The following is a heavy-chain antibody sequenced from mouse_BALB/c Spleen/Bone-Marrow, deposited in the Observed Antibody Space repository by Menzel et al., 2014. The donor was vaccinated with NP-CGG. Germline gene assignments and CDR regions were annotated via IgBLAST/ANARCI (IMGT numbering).Heavy chain of an antibody. Sequence: DVKLVESGGGLVQPGGSLKLSCAASRFTFSSYGMSWVRQTPDKRLELVATINSNGGSTYYPDSVKGRFTISRDNAKNTLHLQMSSLKSEDTAMYYCARDRYYGYAMDYWGQGTSVTVSS. J-gene: IGHJ4*01. V-gene: IGHV5-6-3*01. CDR1: RFTFSSYG. CDR2: INSNGGST. CDR3: ARDRYYGYAMDY. D-gene: IGHD1-1*01.